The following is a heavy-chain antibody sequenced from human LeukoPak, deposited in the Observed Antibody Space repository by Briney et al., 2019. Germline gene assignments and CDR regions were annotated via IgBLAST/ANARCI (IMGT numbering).Heavy chain of an antibody. D-gene: IGHD6-13*01. J-gene: IGHJ5*02. CDR2: IHSGGST. V-gene: IGHV3-53*01. CDR1: GFTIRTNY. CDR3: ARDLSHDSSWNINS. Sequence: SGGSLRLSCVASGFTIRTNYMSWVRQAPGKGLEWVSMIHSGGSTYYSDSVQGRFTISRDIPKNTLSLQMNSLTVEDTAIYYCARDLSHDSSWNINSWGQGTLVTVSS.